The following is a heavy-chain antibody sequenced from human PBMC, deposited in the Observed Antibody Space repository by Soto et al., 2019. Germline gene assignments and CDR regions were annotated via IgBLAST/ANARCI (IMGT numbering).Heavy chain of an antibody. CDR1: GVSISSSSYY. Sequence: SETLSLTCTVSGVSISSSSYYWGWIRQPPGKGLEWIGSIYYSGSTYYNPSLKSRVTISVDTSKNQFSLKLSSVTAADTAVYYCARHVPNWNYYYYYYMDVWGKGTTV. D-gene: IGHD1-1*01. CDR2: IYYSGST. CDR3: ARHVPNWNYYYYYYMDV. V-gene: IGHV4-39*01. J-gene: IGHJ6*03.